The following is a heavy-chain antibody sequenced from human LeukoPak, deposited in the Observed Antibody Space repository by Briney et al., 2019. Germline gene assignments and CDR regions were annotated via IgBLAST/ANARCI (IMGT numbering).Heavy chain of an antibody. V-gene: IGHV4-59*08. Sequence: SETLSLTCTVSGGSISSYYWSWVRQPPGKGLEWIGYIYYSGSTNYNPSLKSRVTISVDTSKNQFSLKLSSVTAADTAVYYCARFGYSRRGWFDPWGQGTLVTVSS. J-gene: IGHJ5*02. CDR1: GGSISSYY. CDR2: IYYSGST. D-gene: IGHD5-18*01. CDR3: ARFGYSRRGWFDP.